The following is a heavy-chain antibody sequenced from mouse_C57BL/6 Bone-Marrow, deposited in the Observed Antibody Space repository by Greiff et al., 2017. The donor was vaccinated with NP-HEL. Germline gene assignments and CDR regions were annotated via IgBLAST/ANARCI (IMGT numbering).Heavy chain of an antibody. CDR3: AAYGSSFYWYFDV. V-gene: IGHV1-78*01. D-gene: IGHD1-1*01. J-gene: IGHJ1*01. CDR2: IYPRDGST. CDR1: GYTFTDHT. Sequence: VQGVESDAELVKPGASVKISCKVSGYTFTDHTIHWMKQRPEQGLEWIGYIYPRDGSTKYNEKFKGKATLTADKSSSTAYMQLNSLTSEDSAVYFCAAYGSSFYWYFDVWGAGTTVTVSS.